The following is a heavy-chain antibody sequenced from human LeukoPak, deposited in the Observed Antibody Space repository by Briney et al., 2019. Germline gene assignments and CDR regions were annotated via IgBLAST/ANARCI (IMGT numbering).Heavy chain of an antibody. V-gene: IGHV3-48*01. J-gene: IGHJ6*02. CDR3: TKDYCGKFCSAV. Sequence: GGSLRLSCAASGFTFSIYSMNWVRQAPGKGLEWVSDISTSSTTISYADSVKGRFTISRDNAKDTLYLQMNSLRAEDTAKYYCTKDYCGKFCSAVWGQGTAVTVSS. D-gene: IGHD3-9*01. CDR2: ISTSSTTI. CDR1: GFTFSIYS.